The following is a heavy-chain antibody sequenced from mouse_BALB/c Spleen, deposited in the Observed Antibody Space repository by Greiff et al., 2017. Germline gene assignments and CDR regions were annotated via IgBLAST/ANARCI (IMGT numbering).Heavy chain of an antibody. Sequence: EVKLVESGGGLVQPGGSLKLSCAASGFTFSSYTMSWVRQTPEKRLEWVAYISNGGGSTYYPDTVKGRFTISRDNAKNTLYLQMSSLKSEDTAMYYCARRRDSPYYAMDYWGQGTSVTVSS. CDR3: ARRRDSPYYAMDY. J-gene: IGHJ4*01. CDR2: ISNGGGST. V-gene: IGHV5-12-2*01. CDR1: GFTFSSYT.